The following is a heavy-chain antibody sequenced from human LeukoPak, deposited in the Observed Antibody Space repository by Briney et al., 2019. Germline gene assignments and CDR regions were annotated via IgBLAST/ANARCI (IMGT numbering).Heavy chain of an antibody. V-gene: IGHV4-34*01. Sequence: PSETLSLTCAVYGGSFSGYYWSWIRQPPGKGLEWIGEINHSGSTNYNPSLKSRVTISVDTSKNQFSLKLSSVTAADTAVYYCARCRITMVRGVNLNWFDPWGQGTLVTVSS. D-gene: IGHD3-10*01. J-gene: IGHJ5*02. CDR2: INHSGST. CDR1: GGSFSGYY. CDR3: ARCRITMVRGVNLNWFDP.